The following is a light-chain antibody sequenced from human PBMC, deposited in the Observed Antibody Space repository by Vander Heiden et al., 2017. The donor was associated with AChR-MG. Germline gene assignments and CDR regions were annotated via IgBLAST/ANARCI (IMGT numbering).Light chain of an antibody. CDR3: QKYNSAPWT. CDR1: QGISNY. J-gene: IGKJ1*01. Sequence: DIRMTQSPSSLSASVGDRVTITCRASQGISNYLAWYQQKPGNVPKLLIYAASALQSGVPSRFSGSGSGTGFTLTINSLQPEDGATYYCQKYNSAPWTFGQGTKVEI. V-gene: IGKV1-27*01. CDR2: AAS.